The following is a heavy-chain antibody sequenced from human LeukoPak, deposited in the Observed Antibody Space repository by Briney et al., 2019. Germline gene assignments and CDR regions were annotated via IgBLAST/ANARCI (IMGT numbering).Heavy chain of an antibody. J-gene: IGHJ5*02. D-gene: IGHD3-10*02. CDR1: GGSISSSSYY. V-gene: IGHV4-39*01. CDR2: IYYSGST. CDR3: PRLTISSGNVHAA. Sequence: SETLSLTCTVSGGSISSSSYYWGWIRQPPGKGLEWIGSIYYSGSTYYNPSLKSRVTISVDTSKNQFSLKVSSVTPADTAVYYCPRLTISSGNVHAAWGQGTLVTVSS.